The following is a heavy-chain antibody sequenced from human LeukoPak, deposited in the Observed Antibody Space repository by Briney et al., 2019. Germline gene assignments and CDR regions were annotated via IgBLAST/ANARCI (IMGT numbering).Heavy chain of an antibody. D-gene: IGHD1-1*01. V-gene: IGHV3-21*01. CDR3: ARDDVAWNDVHLFDP. J-gene: IGHJ5*02. Sequence: PGGSLRLSCAASGFTFSYYTMNWVRQAPGKGLEWVSSISSTTTYIYYADSVKGRFTISRDNAKNSLYLQMSSLRAEDTAVYYCARDDVAWNDVHLFDPWGQGTLVTVSS. CDR1: GFTFSYYT. CDR2: ISSTTTYI.